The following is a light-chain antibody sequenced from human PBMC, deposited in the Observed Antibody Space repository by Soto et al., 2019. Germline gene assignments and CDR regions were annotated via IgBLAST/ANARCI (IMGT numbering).Light chain of an antibody. CDR2: EVT. CDR1: SSDVGYYDY. V-gene: IGLV2-8*01. CDR3: SSYAGSNNLA. J-gene: IGLJ1*01. Sequence: SVLTQPPSASGFPGQSVTISCTGTSSDVGYYDYVSWYQQHPGKAPKLVIYEVTKRPSGVPDRVSASKSGNTASLTVSGLRAEDEADYYGSSYAGSNNLAFGSRTKVTVL.